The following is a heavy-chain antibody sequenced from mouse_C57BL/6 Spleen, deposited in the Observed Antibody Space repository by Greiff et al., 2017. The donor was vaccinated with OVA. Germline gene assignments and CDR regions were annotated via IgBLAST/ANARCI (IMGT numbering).Heavy chain of an antibody. CDR2: IWSGGST. CDR3: ARKRDYGSGYAMDY. Sequence: VQLQESGPGLVQPSQSLSITCTVPGFSLTSYGVHWVRQSPGKGLEWLGVIWSGGSTDYNAAFISRLSISKDNSKSQVFFKMNSLQADDTAIYYCARKRDYGSGYAMDYWGQGTSVTVSS. V-gene: IGHV2-2*01. D-gene: IGHD1-1*01. CDR1: GFSLTSYG. J-gene: IGHJ4*01.